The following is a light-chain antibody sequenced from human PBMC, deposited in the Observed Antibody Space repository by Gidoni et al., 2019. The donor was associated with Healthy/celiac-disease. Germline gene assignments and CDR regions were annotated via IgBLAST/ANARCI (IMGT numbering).Light chain of an antibody. CDR3: QQRSA. V-gene: IGKV3-11*01. CDR1: QSVSSY. Sequence: EIVLTQSPATLSLSPGERATLSCRASQSVSSYLAWYQQKPVQAPRLLIYDASNRATGIPARFSGSGSGTDFTLTISSLEPEDFAVYYCQQRSAFGGGTKVEIK. J-gene: IGKJ4*01. CDR2: DAS.